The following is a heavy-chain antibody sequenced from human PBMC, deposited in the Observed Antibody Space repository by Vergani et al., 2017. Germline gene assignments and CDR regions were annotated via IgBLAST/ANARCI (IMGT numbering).Heavy chain of an antibody. V-gene: IGHV4-30-4*08. J-gene: IGHJ6*03. CDR1: GVSINDSDSY. CDR3: AREDXSLTVEGANYMDI. Sequence: QVQLQESGPGVVKPSQTLSLTCTVSGVSINDSDSYWTWIRQSPGKGLEWIGYIYHSGSPFYNPSLKSRFTISIDTSRNRFSLRLPSVTAADTAVYFCAREDXSLTVEGANYMDIWGKGTTVTVSS. CDR2: IYHSGSP. D-gene: IGHD3-22*01.